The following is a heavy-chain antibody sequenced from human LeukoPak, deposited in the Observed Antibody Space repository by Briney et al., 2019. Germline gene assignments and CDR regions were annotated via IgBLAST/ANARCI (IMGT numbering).Heavy chain of an antibody. CDR1: GFTFSRYG. CDR3: AKDEGYNYGLSYFDY. CDR2: ISYDGSDK. J-gene: IGHJ4*02. Sequence: GGSLRLSCAASGFTFSRYGMHWVRQAPGKGLEWVAVISYDGSDKDYADSVKGRFTISRDNSKNTLYLQMNSLRAEDTAIYYCAKDEGYNYGLSYFDYWGQGTLVTVSS. V-gene: IGHV3-30*18. D-gene: IGHD5-18*01.